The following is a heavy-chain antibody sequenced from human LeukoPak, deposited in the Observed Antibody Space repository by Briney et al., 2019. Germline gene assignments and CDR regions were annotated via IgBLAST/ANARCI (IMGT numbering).Heavy chain of an antibody. CDR1: GGSISSYY. Sequence: SETLSLTCTVSGGSISSYYWSWLRQPPGKGREWIGYIYYSGSTNYNPSLKSRVTISVDTSKNQFSLKLSSVTAADTAVYYCATITPPDDSSGYYSDYWGQGTLVTVSS. D-gene: IGHD3-22*01. CDR3: ATITPPDDSSGYYSDY. CDR2: IYYSGST. J-gene: IGHJ4*02. V-gene: IGHV4-59*01.